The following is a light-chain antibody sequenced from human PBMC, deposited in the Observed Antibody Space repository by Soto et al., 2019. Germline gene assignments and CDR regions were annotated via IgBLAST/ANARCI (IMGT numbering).Light chain of an antibody. Sequence: QTVVTQEPSLTVSPGGTVTLTCASSTGAVTSGYYPNWFQQKPGQAPRILIYSTSNKHSWAHARFSGSLLGGKAALTLSGVQPEDEADYYCLLYYGGAWVFGGGTKLTVL. J-gene: IGLJ3*02. CDR2: STS. CDR3: LLYYGGAWV. V-gene: IGLV7-43*01. CDR1: TGAVTSGYY.